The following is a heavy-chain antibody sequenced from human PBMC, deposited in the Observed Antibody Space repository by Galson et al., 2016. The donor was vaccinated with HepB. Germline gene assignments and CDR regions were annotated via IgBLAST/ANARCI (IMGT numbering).Heavy chain of an antibody. CDR2: IWYDGTKK. CDR3: ARDFDAVVNPNYYYYGMDV. Sequence: SLRLSCAASNFSLNDYGLHWVRQAPGKGLEWVANIWYDGTKKYYAESVKGRFFISRDTPKNELYLEMNSLGVDDTGIYYCARDFDAVVNPNYYYYGMDVWGRGTAVTVSS. V-gene: IGHV3-33*01. J-gene: IGHJ6*02. D-gene: IGHD4-23*01. CDR1: NFSLNDYG.